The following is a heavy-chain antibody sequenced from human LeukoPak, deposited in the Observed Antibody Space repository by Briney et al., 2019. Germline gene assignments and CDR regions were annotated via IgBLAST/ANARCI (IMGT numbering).Heavy chain of an antibody. V-gene: IGHV5-51*01. Sequence: PGESLKISSKGSGYSFTSYWIGWVRQMPGKGLEWMGIIYPGDSDTRYSPSFQGQVTISADKSISTAYLQWSSLKASDTAMYYCATATYYDYVWGSSTHNWFDPWGQGTLVTVSS. CDR2: IYPGDSDT. J-gene: IGHJ5*02. CDR1: GYSFTSYW. D-gene: IGHD3-16*01. CDR3: ATATYYDYVWGSSTHNWFDP.